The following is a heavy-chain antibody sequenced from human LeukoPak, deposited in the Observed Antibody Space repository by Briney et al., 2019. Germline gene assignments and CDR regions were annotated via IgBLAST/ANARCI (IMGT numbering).Heavy chain of an antibody. CDR2: IIPILGIA. CDR1: GGTFSSYA. D-gene: IGHD3-10*01. Sequence: SVKVSCKASGGTFSSYAISWVRQAPGQGLEWMGRIIPILGIANYAQKFQGRVTITADESTSTAYMELSSLRSEDTAVYYCARGPRDYYGSGSYNPYYFDYWGQGTLVTVSS. J-gene: IGHJ4*02. V-gene: IGHV1-69*04. CDR3: ARGPRDYYGSGSYNPYYFDY.